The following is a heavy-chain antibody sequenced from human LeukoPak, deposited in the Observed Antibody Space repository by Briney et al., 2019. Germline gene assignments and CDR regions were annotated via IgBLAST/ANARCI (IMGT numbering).Heavy chain of an antibody. CDR1: GGSFSGYY. CDR3: ASLLAGSPYCYYGMDV. D-gene: IGHD6-13*01. J-gene: IGHJ6*02. CDR2: INHSGRT. Sequence: SETLSLTCAVYGGSFSGYYRSWIRQPPGKGLEWIGEINHSGRTNYNPSLKSRVTISVDTSKNQFSLKLSSVTAADTAVYYCASLLAGSPYCYYGMDVWGQGTTVTVSS. V-gene: IGHV4-34*01.